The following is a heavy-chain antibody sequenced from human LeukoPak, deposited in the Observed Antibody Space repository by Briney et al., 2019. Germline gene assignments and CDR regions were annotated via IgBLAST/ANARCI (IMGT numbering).Heavy chain of an antibody. V-gene: IGHV1-3*01. CDR1: GYTFTSYA. D-gene: IGHD4-17*01. Sequence: ASVKVSCRASGYTFTSYAMHWVRQAPGQRLEWMGWINAGNGNTKYSQKFQGRVTITRDTSASTAYMELSSLRSEDTAVYYCARVPTPYYYYYGMDVWGQGTTVTVSS. CDR3: ARVPTPYYYYYGMDV. J-gene: IGHJ6*02. CDR2: INAGNGNT.